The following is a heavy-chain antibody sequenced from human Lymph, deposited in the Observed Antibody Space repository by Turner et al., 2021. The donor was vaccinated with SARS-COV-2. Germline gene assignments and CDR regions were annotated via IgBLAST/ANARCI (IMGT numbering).Heavy chain of an antibody. J-gene: IGHJ4*02. V-gene: IGHV3-30-3*01. CDR1: GFPLSSYA. CDR3: ARGDYYGSGTYPGKTFDY. Sequence: QVQLVESGGGVGQPGRSLCLSCAAPGFPLSSYAMHWVRQAPGKGLEWVAVISFDGNNKYYTDSVKGRFTISRDNSKNTLYLQLNSLRPEDTAVYYCARGDYYGSGTYPGKTFDYWGQGTLVTVSS. D-gene: IGHD3-10*01. CDR2: ISFDGNNK.